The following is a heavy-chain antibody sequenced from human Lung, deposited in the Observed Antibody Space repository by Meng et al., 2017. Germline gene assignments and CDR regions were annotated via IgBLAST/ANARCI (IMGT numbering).Heavy chain of an antibody. CDR1: GYNFPDYY. CDR2: IDPKNGDT. J-gene: IGHJ4*02. D-gene: IGHD6-13*01. V-gene: IGHV1-2*06. CDR3: ARDEDISAAGKLFGDY. Sequence: QVERVQSGPGVKKPGASMKVSCKPSGYNFPDYYIHWVRQAPGQGLEWMGRIDPKNGDTHYAQKFQGRVTMTGDTSISTAYMDLSGLRSDDTAVYYCARDEDISAAGKLFGDYWGQGTLVTVSS.